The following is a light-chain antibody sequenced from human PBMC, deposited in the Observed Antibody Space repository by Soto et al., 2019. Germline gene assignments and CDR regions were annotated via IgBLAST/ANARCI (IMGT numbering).Light chain of an antibody. CDR3: QQYGDWPGA. CDR1: RSVSSN. J-gene: IGKJ4*01. Sequence: EIVMTQSPATLSVSPGERATLSCRASRSVSSNLAWYQQKPGQAPGLLMYGASTRATGIPARFSGSGSGTEFTLTISSLQSEDFAVYSCQQYGDWPGAFGGGTKVEIK. CDR2: GAS. V-gene: IGKV3-15*01.